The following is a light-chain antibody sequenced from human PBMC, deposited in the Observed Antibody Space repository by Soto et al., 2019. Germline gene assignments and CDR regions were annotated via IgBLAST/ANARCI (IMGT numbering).Light chain of an antibody. V-gene: IGLV2-14*01. CDR3: SSYTTCSTVV. J-gene: IGLJ3*02. CDR1: GGDIGAYNY. CDR2: EVI. Sequence: QSVLTQPASVSGSPGQSITISCAGTGGDIGAYNYVSWYQQHPGKAPKLMIYEVIRRPSGISNRFSGSKSGNTASLTISTLQAEDEADYYCSSYTTCSTVVFGGGTKLTVL.